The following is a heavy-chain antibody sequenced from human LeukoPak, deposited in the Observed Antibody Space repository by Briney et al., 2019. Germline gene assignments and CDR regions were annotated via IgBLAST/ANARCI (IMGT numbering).Heavy chain of an antibody. V-gene: IGHV3-30-3*01. Sequence: GGSLRLSCAASGFTFSSYAMHWVRQAPGKGLEWVAVISYDGSNKYYADSVRGRFTISRDNSKNTLYLQMNSLRAEDTAVYYCARAGNWGLLYFDYWGQGTLVTVSS. CDR3: ARAGNWGLLYFDY. D-gene: IGHD7-27*01. CDR2: ISYDGSNK. CDR1: GFTFSSYA. J-gene: IGHJ4*02.